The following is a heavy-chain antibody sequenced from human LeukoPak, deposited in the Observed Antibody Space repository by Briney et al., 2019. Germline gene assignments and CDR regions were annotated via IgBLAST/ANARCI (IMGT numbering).Heavy chain of an antibody. CDR2: ISTSSSYI. CDR3: ARDRDWNSGFDY. CDR1: GFTFSSYG. J-gene: IGHJ4*02. V-gene: IGHV3-21*06. Sequence: YPGGSLRLSCAASGFTFSSYGMSWVRQAPGKGLEWVSSISTSSSYIYYADSVKGRFTISRDNARNSLYLQMNSLRAEDTAVYYCARDRDWNSGFDYWGQGTLVTVSS. D-gene: IGHD1-7*01.